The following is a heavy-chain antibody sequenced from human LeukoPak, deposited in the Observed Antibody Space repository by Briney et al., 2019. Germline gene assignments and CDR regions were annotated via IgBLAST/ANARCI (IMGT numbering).Heavy chain of an antibody. CDR3: ARGTPGVSDY. J-gene: IGHJ4*02. V-gene: IGHV4-39*07. D-gene: IGHD7-27*01. CDR1: GGSISSGDYY. Sequence: SETLSLTCTVSGGSISSGDYYWSWIRQPPGKGLEWIGQINHSGSTNYNPSLKSRVTISVDTSKNQFSLKLSSVTAADTAVYYCARGTPGVSDYWGQGTLVTVSS. CDR2: INHSGST.